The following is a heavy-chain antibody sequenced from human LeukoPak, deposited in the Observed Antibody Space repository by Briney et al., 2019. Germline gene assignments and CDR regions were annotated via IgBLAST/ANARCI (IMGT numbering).Heavy chain of an antibody. J-gene: IGHJ4*02. Sequence: GGSLRLSCAASGFTFSSYSMNWVRQAPGKGLEWVSYISSSSGTIYYADSVKGRFTISRDNAKNSLYLQMNSLRAEDTAVYYCARDQRGYSYGSFDYWGQGTLVTVSS. V-gene: IGHV3-48*01. CDR2: ISSSSGTI. CDR3: ARDQRGYSYGSFDY. CDR1: GFTFSSYS. D-gene: IGHD5-18*01.